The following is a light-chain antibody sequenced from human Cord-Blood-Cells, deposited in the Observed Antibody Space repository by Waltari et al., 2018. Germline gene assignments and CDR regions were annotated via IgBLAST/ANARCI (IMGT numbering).Light chain of an antibody. J-gene: IGKJ2*01. Sequence: IVLTQSPATLSLSPGERATLSCRASPSVSSYLAWYQQKPGQAPRLLIYDASNRATGIPARFSGSGSGTDFTLTISSLEPEDFAVYYCQQRSNWMYTFGQGTKLEIK. CDR2: DAS. CDR1: PSVSSY. V-gene: IGKV3-11*01. CDR3: QQRSNWMYT.